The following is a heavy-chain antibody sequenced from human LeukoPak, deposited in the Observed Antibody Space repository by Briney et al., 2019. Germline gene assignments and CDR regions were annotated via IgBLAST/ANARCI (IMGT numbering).Heavy chain of an antibody. CDR1: GGSISSSSYY. CDR2: IYYSGSS. V-gene: IGHV4-39*01. Sequence: SETLSLTCTVSGGSISSSSYYWGWIRQPPGKGLEWIGSIYYSGSSYYNPSLKSRVTISVDTSNNHFSLRLSSVTAADTAVYYCAGHEHDYINYRYYYYGMDVWGQGTTVTVSS. CDR3: AGHEHDYINYRYYYYGMDV. D-gene: IGHD4-11*01. J-gene: IGHJ6*02.